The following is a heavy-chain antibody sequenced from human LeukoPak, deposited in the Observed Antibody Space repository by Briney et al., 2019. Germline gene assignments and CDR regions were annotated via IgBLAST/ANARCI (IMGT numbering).Heavy chain of an antibody. V-gene: IGHV3-21*06. D-gene: IGHD1-26*01. J-gene: IGHJ4*02. Sequence: GGSLRLSCAASGFTFSSYAMSWVRQAPGKGLEWVSSISASSVYKYYADSMKGRFTISRDNARNSLSLQMNSLRTEDTAVYFCARASSVSFPWGVFDSWGQGSLVSVSS. CDR1: GFTFSSYA. CDR3: ARASSVSFPWGVFDS. CDR2: ISASSVYK.